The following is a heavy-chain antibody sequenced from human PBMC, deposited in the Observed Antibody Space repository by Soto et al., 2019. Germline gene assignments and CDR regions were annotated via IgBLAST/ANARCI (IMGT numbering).Heavy chain of an antibody. Sequence: GGSLRLSCAASGFTFDDYAMHWVRQAPGKGLEWVSGISWNSGSIGYADSVKGRFTISRDNAKNSLYLQMNSLRAEDTALYYCAKDMVIEAAAGTSRGYYYYMDVWGKGTTVTVSS. CDR1: GFTFDDYA. V-gene: IGHV3-9*01. CDR2: ISWNSGSI. CDR3: AKDMVIEAAAGTSRGYYYYMDV. D-gene: IGHD6-13*01. J-gene: IGHJ6*03.